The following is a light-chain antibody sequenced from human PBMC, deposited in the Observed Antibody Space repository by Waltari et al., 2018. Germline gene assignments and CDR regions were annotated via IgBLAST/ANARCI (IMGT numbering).Light chain of an antibody. CDR1: SSDVGVYNH. V-gene: IGLV2-14*03. CDR2: DVT. Sequence: QSALTQSASVSGSPGQSITISCTGTSSDVGVYNHGSWYQQHPGKAPKLMIYDVTNRPSGVSNRFSGSKSGNTASLTISGLQAEDEADYYCSSYTSSSALVFGGGTKLTVL. J-gene: IGLJ2*01. CDR3: SSYTSSSALV.